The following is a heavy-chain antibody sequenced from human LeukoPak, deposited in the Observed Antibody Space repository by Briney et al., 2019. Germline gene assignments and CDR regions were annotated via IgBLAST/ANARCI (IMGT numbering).Heavy chain of an antibody. Sequence: PSETLSLTCTVSDGSITNNDWSWVRQPPGKGLEWIGYIYYSGSTNYNPSLKSRVTISVDTSKNQFSLKLSSVTAADTAVYYCARDIEPRGIAAARDPQEYYYYYGMDVWGQGTTVTVSS. J-gene: IGHJ6*02. CDR2: IYYSGST. CDR1: DGSITNND. V-gene: IGHV4-59*12. CDR3: ARDIEPRGIAAARDPQEYYYYYGMDV. D-gene: IGHD6-13*01.